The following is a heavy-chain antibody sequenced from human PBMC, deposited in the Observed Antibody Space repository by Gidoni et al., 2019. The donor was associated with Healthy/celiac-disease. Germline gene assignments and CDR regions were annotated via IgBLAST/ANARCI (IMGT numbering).Heavy chain of an antibody. CDR2: IYYSGST. CDR1: GGSISSSSYY. V-gene: IGHV4-39*07. J-gene: IGHJ4*02. CDR3: ARGQKVRYFES. D-gene: IGHD3-9*01. Sequence: QLQLQESGPGLVKPSETLSLTCTVSGGSISSSSYYWGWIRQPPGKGLEWIGSIYYSGSTYYNPSLKSRVTISVDTSKNQFSLKLSSVTAADTAVYYCARGQKVRYFESWGQGTLVTVSS.